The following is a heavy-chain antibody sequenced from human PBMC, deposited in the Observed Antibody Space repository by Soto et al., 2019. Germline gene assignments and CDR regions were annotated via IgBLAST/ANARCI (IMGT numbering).Heavy chain of an antibody. J-gene: IGHJ6*02. CDR3: AKTGGSSWNYGMDV. D-gene: IGHD6-13*01. Sequence: GGSLRLSCAASGFTFSNYAMSWVRQAPGKGLEWVSGISGSGDTIYYADSVKDRFTISRDNSKNTLYLQMNSLRAEDTAVYYCAKTGGSSWNYGMDVWGQGTTVTVSS. CDR1: GFTFSNYA. V-gene: IGHV3-23*01. CDR2: ISGSGDTI.